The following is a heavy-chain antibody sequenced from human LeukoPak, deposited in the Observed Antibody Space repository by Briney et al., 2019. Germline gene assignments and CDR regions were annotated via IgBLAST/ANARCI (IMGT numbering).Heavy chain of an antibody. Sequence: GGSLRLSCAASGFTFSSYGMHWVRQAPGKGLEWVAVISYDGSNKYYADSVKGRFTISRDNSKNTLYLQMNSLRAEDTAVYYCAKSITTVPPYYFNYWGQGTLVSVSS. J-gene: IGHJ4*02. CDR3: AKSITTVPPYYFNY. CDR1: GFTFSSYG. CDR2: ISYDGSNK. D-gene: IGHD4-11*01. V-gene: IGHV3-30*18.